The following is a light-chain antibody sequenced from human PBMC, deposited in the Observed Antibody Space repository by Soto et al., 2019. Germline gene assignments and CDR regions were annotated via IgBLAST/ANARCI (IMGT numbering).Light chain of an antibody. V-gene: IGKV1-12*01. J-gene: IGKJ4*01. CDR1: QDISTW. Sequence: GDSVTITCRASQDISTWLAWYQLKPGKAPKLLIFAASSLLTGGPSRFSGSGSGTEFTLTISGLQAEDFATYYCQQANSFFALTFGGGTHLEIK. CDR2: AAS. CDR3: QQANSFFALT.